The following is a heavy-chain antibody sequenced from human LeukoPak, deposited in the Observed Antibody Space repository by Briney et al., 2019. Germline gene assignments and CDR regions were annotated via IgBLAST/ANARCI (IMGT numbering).Heavy chain of an antibody. CDR2: ISGSGGST. J-gene: IGHJ4*02. V-gene: IGHV3-23*01. D-gene: IGHD5-18*01. CDR3: AKVPTAMGNYYFDY. CDR1: GFIFSVYA. Sequence: PGESLRLSCAASGFIFSVYAMSWVRQAPGKGLEGVSAISGSGGSTYYADSVKGRFTISRDNSKNTLYLQMNSLRAEDTAVYYCAKVPTAMGNYYFDYWGQGTLVTVSS.